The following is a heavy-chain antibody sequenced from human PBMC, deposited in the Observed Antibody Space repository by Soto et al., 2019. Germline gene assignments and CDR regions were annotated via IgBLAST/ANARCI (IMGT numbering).Heavy chain of an antibody. CDR3: ARLLSFGELTLDS. V-gene: IGHV1-3*01. Sequence: GASVKVSWKASGYSFTTYAIHWVRQAPGQRFEWIGWINAGNGNTKYSQKFQGRVTITRDTSATTTYMELSSLRSEDTAVYYCARLLSFGELTLDSWGQGSLVTVSS. J-gene: IGHJ4*02. CDR2: INAGNGNT. CDR1: GYSFTTYA. D-gene: IGHD3-10*01.